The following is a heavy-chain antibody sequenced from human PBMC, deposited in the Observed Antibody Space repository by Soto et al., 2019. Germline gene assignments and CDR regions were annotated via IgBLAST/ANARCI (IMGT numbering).Heavy chain of an antibody. V-gene: IGHV1-18*01. CDR3: SRFIMVGGWFDPNYYHGMDV. D-gene: IGHD6-19*01. CDR1: GYTFSNYG. CDR2: ISGYTGNT. J-gene: IGHJ6*02. Sequence: QVQLVQSGAEVKKPGASVTVSCKTSGYTFSNYGINWVRPAPGQGLERMGWISGYTGNTTYAQTVQCRVTMTTDTSTGTVYKELRSLKSDDTAIYYCSRFIMVGGWFDPNYYHGMDVWGQGTTVTVSS.